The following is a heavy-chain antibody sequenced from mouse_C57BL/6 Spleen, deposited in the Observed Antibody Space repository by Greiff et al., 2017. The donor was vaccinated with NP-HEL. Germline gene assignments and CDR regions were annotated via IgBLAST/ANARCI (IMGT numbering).Heavy chain of an antibody. Sequence: QVQLQQSGAELVKPGASVKMSCKASGYTFTSYWITWVKQRPGQGLEWIGEIYPGSGSTNYNEKLKSKATLTVDTSSSTAYMQLSSLTSEDSAVYYCARWPLYYYGSSYFDYWGQGTTLTVSS. CDR1: GYTFTSYW. V-gene: IGHV1-55*01. J-gene: IGHJ2*01. CDR3: ARWPLYYYGSSYFDY. D-gene: IGHD1-1*01. CDR2: IYPGSGST.